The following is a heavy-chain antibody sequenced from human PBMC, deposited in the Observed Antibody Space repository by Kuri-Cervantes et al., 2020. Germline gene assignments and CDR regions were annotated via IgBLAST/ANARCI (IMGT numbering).Heavy chain of an antibody. CDR3: ARDQGSSTLWYYYGMDV. V-gene: IGHV4-39*07. J-gene: IGHJ6*02. D-gene: IGHD6-6*01. CDR2: IYYSGST. Sequence: SETLSLTCIVPGSSTSSSSHYWGWIRQPPGNGLEWIGSIYYSGSTNYNPSLKSRVTISVDTSKNQFSLKLSSVTAADTAVYYCARDQGSSTLWYYYGMDVWAQGTTVTVSS. CDR1: GSSTSSSSHY.